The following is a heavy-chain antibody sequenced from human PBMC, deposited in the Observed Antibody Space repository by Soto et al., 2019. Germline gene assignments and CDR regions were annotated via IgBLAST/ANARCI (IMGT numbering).Heavy chain of an antibody. D-gene: IGHD3-3*01. CDR1: GFTFSDYY. CDR2: ISSSGSTI. Sequence: GGSLRLSCAASGFTFSDYYMSWIRQAPGKGLEWVSYISSSGSTIYYADSVKGRFTISRDNAKNSRYRQMNSLRAEDTAVYYCAREQLEEVGGYDFWSGYYKRLKPDAFDIWGQGTMVTVSS. CDR3: AREQLEEVGGYDFWSGYYKRLKPDAFDI. V-gene: IGHV3-11*01. J-gene: IGHJ3*02.